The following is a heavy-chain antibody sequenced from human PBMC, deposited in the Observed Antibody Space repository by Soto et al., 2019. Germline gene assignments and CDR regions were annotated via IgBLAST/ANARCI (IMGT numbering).Heavy chain of an antibody. D-gene: IGHD6-19*01. CDR1: GFSLSTSGVG. CDR2: IYWNDDK. V-gene: IGHV2-5*01. CDR3: AHRRSLNSSGWYYYYYGMYV. J-gene: IGHJ6*02. Sequence: SGPKLVKHKQTLTLTCTFSGFSLSTSGVGVGWIRQPPGKALEWLALIYWNDDKHYSPSLKSRLTTTKDTSKNQVVLPMTNMYHVDTATYYCAHRRSLNSSGWYYYYYGMYVWGQGTTVTVYS.